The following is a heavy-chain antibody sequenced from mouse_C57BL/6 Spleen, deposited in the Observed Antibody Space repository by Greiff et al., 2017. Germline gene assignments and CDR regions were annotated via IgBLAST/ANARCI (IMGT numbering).Heavy chain of an antibody. CDR1: GFTFSSYA. J-gene: IGHJ3*01. V-gene: IGHV5-4*01. Sequence: DVHLVESGGGLVKPGGSLKLSCAASGFTFSSYAMSWVRQTPEKRLEWVATISDGGSYTYYPDNVQGRFTISRDNAKNNLYLQMSHLKSEDTAMYYCARDEQLRGAWFAYWGQGTLVTVSA. D-gene: IGHD3-2*02. CDR2: ISDGGSYT. CDR3: ARDEQLRGAWFAY.